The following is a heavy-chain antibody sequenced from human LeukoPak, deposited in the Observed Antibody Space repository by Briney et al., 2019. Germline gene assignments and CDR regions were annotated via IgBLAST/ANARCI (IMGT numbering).Heavy chain of an antibody. CDR1: GVSIISDNKW. J-gene: IGHJ4*02. Sequence: SGTLSLTCSVSGVSIISDNKWWSWVRQPPGKGLEWIGEVHYSGSTNYNPSLKSRLIISVDWSKNQFSLKLNSLTAADTAVYYCASRKLGNDYWGQGTLVTVSS. CDR2: VHYSGST. CDR3: ASRKLGNDY. D-gene: IGHD7-27*01. V-gene: IGHV4-4*02.